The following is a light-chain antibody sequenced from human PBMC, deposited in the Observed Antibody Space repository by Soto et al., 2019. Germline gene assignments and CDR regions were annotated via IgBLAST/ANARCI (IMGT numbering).Light chain of an antibody. CDR2: EAS. J-gene: IGKJ4*01. CDR3: QQHASRPLT. Sequence: EIVLTQSPATLSLSPGERATLSCRASQSVDNNLAWYQQKPGQAPGLLIYEASTTATGITARFSGSGSGTDFTLTISSLEPEDFAVYYCQQHASRPLTFGGGTKVDIK. V-gene: IGKV3-11*01. CDR1: QSVDNN.